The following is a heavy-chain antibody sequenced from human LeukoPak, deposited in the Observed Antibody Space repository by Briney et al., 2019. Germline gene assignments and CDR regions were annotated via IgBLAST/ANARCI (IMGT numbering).Heavy chain of an antibody. CDR3: ARDRTRAIAARNNWFDP. CDR2: INPNSGGT. CDR1: GYTFTGYY. V-gene: IGHV1-2*02. Sequence: ASVKVSCKASGYTFTGYYMHWVRQAPGQGLEWMGWINPNSGGTNYAQKFQGRVTVTRDTSISTAYMELSRLRSDDTAVYYCARDRTRAIAARNNWFDPWGQGTLVTVSS. D-gene: IGHD6-6*01. J-gene: IGHJ5*02.